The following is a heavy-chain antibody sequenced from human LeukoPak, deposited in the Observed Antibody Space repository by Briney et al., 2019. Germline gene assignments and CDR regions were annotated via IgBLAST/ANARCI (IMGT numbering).Heavy chain of an antibody. CDR2: ISSSSSYI. Sequence: GRSLRLSCAASGFTFSSYSMNWVRQAPGKGLEWVSSISSSSSYIYYADSVKGRFTISRDNAKNSLYLQMNSLRAEDTAVYYCVSSRDGYLLDAFDIWGQGTMVTVSS. J-gene: IGHJ3*02. V-gene: IGHV3-21*01. CDR3: VSSRDGYLLDAFDI. D-gene: IGHD5-24*01. CDR1: GFTFSSYS.